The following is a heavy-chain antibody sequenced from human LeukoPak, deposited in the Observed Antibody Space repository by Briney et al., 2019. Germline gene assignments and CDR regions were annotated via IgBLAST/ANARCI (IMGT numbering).Heavy chain of an antibody. CDR3: ARGGSYLSAFDI. CDR1: GFTFSSYG. V-gene: IGHV3-53*01. D-gene: IGHD1-26*01. CDR2: IYSGGST. Sequence: PGGSLRLSCAASGFTFSSYGMSWVRQAPGKGLGWVSIIYSGGSTFYADSVKGRFTISRDNSKNTLYLQMNSLRAEDTAVYYCARGGSYLSAFDIWGQGTMVTVSS. J-gene: IGHJ3*02.